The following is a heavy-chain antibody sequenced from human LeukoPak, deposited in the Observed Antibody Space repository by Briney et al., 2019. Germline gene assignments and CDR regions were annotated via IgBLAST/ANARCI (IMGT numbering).Heavy chain of an antibody. D-gene: IGHD3-3*01. Sequence: GGSLRLSCAASGFTFSSYAMHWVRQAPGKGLEWVAVISYDGSNKYYADSVKGRFTISRDNSKNTLYLQMNSLRAEDTAVYYCARARFLEWLLPFDYWGQGTLVTVSS. V-gene: IGHV3-30*04. CDR3: ARARFLEWLLPFDY. CDR1: GFTFSSYA. CDR2: ISYDGSNK. J-gene: IGHJ4*02.